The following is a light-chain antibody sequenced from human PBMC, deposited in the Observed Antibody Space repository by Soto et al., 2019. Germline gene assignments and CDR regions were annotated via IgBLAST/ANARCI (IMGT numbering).Light chain of an antibody. Sequence: DIVMTQSPDSLAVSLGERATINCKSSQSVLSSSNNKNYLTWYQQKLGQPPKLLIYWASTRESGVPDRFSGSGSGAYFTLTISSLQAEDVAVYYCQQYYSTPWTFGQGTKVEIK. CDR2: WAS. J-gene: IGKJ1*01. CDR1: QSVLSSSNNKNY. V-gene: IGKV4-1*01. CDR3: QQYYSTPWT.